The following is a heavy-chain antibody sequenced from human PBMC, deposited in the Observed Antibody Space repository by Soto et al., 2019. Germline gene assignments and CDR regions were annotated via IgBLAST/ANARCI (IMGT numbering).Heavy chain of an antibody. D-gene: IGHD4-17*01. Sequence: ASVKVSCKASGYTFTSYGISWVRQAPGQGLEWMGWISAYNGNTNYAQKLQGRVTMTTDTSTSTAYMELRSLRSDDTAVYYCARLMYTVTTYSYYGMDVWGQGTTVTVSS. CDR3: ARLMYTVTTYSYYGMDV. CDR2: ISAYNGNT. J-gene: IGHJ6*02. V-gene: IGHV1-18*04. CDR1: GYTFTSYG.